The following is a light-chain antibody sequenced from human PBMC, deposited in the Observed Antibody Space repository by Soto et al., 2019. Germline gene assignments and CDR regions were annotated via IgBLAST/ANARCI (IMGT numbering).Light chain of an antibody. Sequence: EIVLTQSPATLFLSPGGRATLSSRASQSVSSYLAWYQQKLGQAPRILIYDASNRASGIPARFSGSGSGTEFTPTISSLEPEDFEVYYCQQRSNWLITFGQGTRLEIK. CDR3: QQRSNWLIT. V-gene: IGKV3-11*01. CDR1: QSVSSY. CDR2: DAS. J-gene: IGKJ5*01.